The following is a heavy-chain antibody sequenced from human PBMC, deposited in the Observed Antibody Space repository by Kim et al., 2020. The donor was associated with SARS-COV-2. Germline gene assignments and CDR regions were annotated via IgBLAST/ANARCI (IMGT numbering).Heavy chain of an antibody. CDR3: ARGCTHPCVVPYCSSAGNCNSGVGYYAMDV. D-gene: IGHD2-15*01. Sequence: GGSLRLSCAASGFTFSDHYMDWVRQAPGKGLEWVGRSENKANSYATKYAASVKGRFTISRDESNNSLYLEMYSLTAEDTAVYYCARGCTHPCVVPYCSSAGNCNSGVGYYAMDVWGQGTTVTVSS. CDR1: GFTFSDHY. J-gene: IGHJ6*02. CDR2: SENKANSYAT. V-gene: IGHV3-72*01.